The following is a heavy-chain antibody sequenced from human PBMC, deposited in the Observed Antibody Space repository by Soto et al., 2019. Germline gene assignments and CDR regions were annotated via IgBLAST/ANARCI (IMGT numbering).Heavy chain of an antibody. Sequence: PGGSLRLSCAASGFTFGTYAMNWLRQPPRKGLEWVSSTPGSGGSTYYADSEKGRFTIPRDNPNNTLYLQMDSLRPEDAAIYYCAKGGSSGWHYFDLWGQGTLVTVSS. J-gene: IGHJ4*02. V-gene: IGHV3-23*01. CDR3: AKGGSSGWHYFDL. D-gene: IGHD6-19*01. CDR2: TPGSGGST. CDR1: GFTFGTYA.